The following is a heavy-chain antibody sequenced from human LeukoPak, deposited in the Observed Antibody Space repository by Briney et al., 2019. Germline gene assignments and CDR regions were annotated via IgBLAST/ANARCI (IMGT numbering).Heavy chain of an antibody. J-gene: IGHJ4*02. CDR3: ARDESGSGQRAAEDY. CDR1: GFTFDDYA. Sequence: PGRSLRLSCAASGFTFDDYAMHWVRQAPGKGLEWVSGISGSGGTTYYADSVKGRFTISRDNSKNTLYLQMNSLRAEDTALYYCARDESGSGQRAAEDYWGQGTLVTVSS. CDR2: ISGSGGTT. V-gene: IGHV3-23*01. D-gene: IGHD6-13*01.